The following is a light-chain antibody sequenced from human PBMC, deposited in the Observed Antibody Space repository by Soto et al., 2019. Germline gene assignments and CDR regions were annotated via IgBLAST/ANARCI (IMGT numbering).Light chain of an antibody. J-gene: IGLJ2*01. Sequence: SSELTQPSSVSVSPGQTARITCSGDVLAKKYVRWFQQKPGQAPVLVIYKDSVRPSGIPERFSGSSSGTTVTLTITGVQVEDEADYYCYSAADNNLIFGGGTKLTVL. CDR3: YSAADNNLI. CDR1: VLAKKY. CDR2: KDS. V-gene: IGLV3-27*01.